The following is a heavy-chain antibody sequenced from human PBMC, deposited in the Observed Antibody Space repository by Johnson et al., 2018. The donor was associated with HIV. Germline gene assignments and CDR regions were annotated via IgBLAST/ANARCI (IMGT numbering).Heavy chain of an antibody. V-gene: IGHV3-9*01. CDR1: GFTFDDYA. D-gene: IGHD6-13*01. Sequence: VQLVESGGGLVQPGRSLRLSCAPSGFTFDDYAMHWVRQAPGKGLEWVSGITWNSGSIGYADSVKGRFTISRDNSKNTLYLQMNSLRAEDTAVYYCARSLIAAADAFDIWGQGTMVTVSS. CDR3: ARSLIAAADAFDI. J-gene: IGHJ3*02. CDR2: ITWNSGSI.